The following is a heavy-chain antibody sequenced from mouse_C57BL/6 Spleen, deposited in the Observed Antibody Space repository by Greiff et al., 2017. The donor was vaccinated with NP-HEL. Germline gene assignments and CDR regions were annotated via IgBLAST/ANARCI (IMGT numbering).Heavy chain of an antibody. J-gene: IGHJ3*01. V-gene: IGHV1-53*01. CDR2: INPSNGGT. CDR1: GYTFTSYW. CDR3: ARYRVTTVVAPGWFAY. Sequence: VQLQQSGTELVKPGASVKLSCKASGYTFTSYWMHWVKQRPGQGLEWIGNINPSNGGTNYNEKFKSKATLTVDKSSSTAYMQLSSLTSEDSAVYYCARYRVTTVVAPGWFAYWGQGTLVTVSA. D-gene: IGHD1-1*01.